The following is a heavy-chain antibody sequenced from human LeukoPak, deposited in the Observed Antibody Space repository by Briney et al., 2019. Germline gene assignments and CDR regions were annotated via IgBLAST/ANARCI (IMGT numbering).Heavy chain of an antibody. D-gene: IGHD6-13*01. CDR2: INPNSGGT. CDR3: ARAPSWNYDYYYMDV. V-gene: IGHV1-2*02. Sequence: GASVKVSCKASGYTFIGYYMHWVRQAPGQGLEWMGWINPNSGGTKYAQKFQGRVTMTRDTSITTAYMELSRLRSDDTAVYYCARAPSWNYDYYYMDVWGKGTTVTVSS. J-gene: IGHJ6*03. CDR1: GYTFIGYY.